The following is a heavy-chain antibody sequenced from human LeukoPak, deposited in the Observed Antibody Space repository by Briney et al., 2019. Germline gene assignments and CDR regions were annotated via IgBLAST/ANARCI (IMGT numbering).Heavy chain of an antibody. CDR1: GFTFSSYA. J-gene: IGHJ4*02. CDR3: TTDEWELHFDY. CDR2: ISGSGGST. Sequence: PGGSLRLSCAASGFTFSSYAMSWVRQAPGKGLEWVSGISGSGGSTYYADSVKGRFTISRDNSKNTLYLQMNSLRAEDTAVYYCTTDEWELHFDYWGQGTLVTVSS. D-gene: IGHD1-26*01. V-gene: IGHV3-23*01.